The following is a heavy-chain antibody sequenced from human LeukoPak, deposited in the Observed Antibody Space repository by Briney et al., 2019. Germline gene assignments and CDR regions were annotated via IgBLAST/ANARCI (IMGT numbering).Heavy chain of an antibody. CDR2: MNPNSGNT. J-gene: IGHJ4*02. Sequence: ASVKVSCKASGYTFTSYDINWVRQATGQGLEWMGWMNPNSGNTGYAQKFQGRVTMTRNTSISTAYMELSSLRSEDTGVYYCGRGHYDFWRGYYRPFDYWGQGTLVTVSS. V-gene: IGHV1-8*01. CDR1: GYTFTSYD. D-gene: IGHD3-3*01. CDR3: GRGHYDFWRGYYRPFDY.